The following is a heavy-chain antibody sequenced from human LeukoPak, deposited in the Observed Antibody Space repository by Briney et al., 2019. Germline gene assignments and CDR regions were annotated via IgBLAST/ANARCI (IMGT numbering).Heavy chain of an antibody. Sequence: SEILSLTCTVSGGSISSSSYYWGWIRQPPGKGLEWIGSISYSGSTYYNPSLKSRVTISVDTSKNQFSLKLSSVTAADTAVYYCARHHPTVTPYYMDVWGKGTTVTISS. CDR3: ARHHPTVTPYYMDV. CDR2: ISYSGST. J-gene: IGHJ6*03. CDR1: GGSISSSSYY. V-gene: IGHV4-39*01. D-gene: IGHD4-17*01.